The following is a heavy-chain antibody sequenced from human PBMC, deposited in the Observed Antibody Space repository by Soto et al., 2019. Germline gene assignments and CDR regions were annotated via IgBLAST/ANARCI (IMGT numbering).Heavy chain of an antibody. Sequence: QVQLVQSGAEVKKPGSSVKVSCKASGGTFNTYSFGWLRQAPGQGLQWMGSIIPFIGAPNYAQNFQDRVTITADESTTTAYMALGGLKSEDTSVYFGARGGDSSSLRAFYSYGFDVWGQGTSVTVSS. V-gene: IGHV1-69*18. CDR1: GGTFNTYS. J-gene: IGHJ6*02. D-gene: IGHD6-6*01. CDR3: ARGGDSSSLRAFYSYGFDV. CDR2: IIPFIGAP.